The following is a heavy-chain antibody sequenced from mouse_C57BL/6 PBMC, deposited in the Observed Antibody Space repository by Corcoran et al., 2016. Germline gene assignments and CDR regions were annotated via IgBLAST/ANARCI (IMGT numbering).Heavy chain of an antibody. V-gene: IGHV1-66*01. Sequence: QVQLQQSGPELVKPGASVKLSCKASGYSFTSYYIHWVKQRPGQGLEWIGWIYPGSGNTKYNEKFKGKATLTADTSSSTAYMQLSSLTSEDSAVYYCARYGSSYDGYAMDYWGQGTSVTVSS. CDR3: ARYGSSYDGYAMDY. CDR1: GYSFTSYY. CDR2: IYPGSGNT. D-gene: IGHD1-1*01. J-gene: IGHJ4*01.